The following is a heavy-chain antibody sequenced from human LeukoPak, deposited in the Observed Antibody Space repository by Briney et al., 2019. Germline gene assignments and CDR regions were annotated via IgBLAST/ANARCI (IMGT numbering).Heavy chain of an antibody. CDR1: GYTFTGYY. Sequence: ASVKVSCKASGYTFTGYYMHWVRQAPGQGLEWMGIINPSGGSTSYAQKFQGRVTMTRDMSTSTVYMELSSLRSEDTAVYYCARALSSYYDFWSGYYGPGPYYFDYWGQGTLVTVSS. V-gene: IGHV1-46*01. D-gene: IGHD3-3*01. CDR2: INPSGGST. CDR3: ARALSSYYDFWSGYYGPGPYYFDY. J-gene: IGHJ4*02.